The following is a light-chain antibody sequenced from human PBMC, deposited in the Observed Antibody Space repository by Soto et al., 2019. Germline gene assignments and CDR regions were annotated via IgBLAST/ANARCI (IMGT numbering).Light chain of an antibody. J-gene: IGKJ4*01. CDR3: QQYYGIPLT. CDR2: WAS. CDR1: RSLLHNSNDKNY. V-gene: IGKV4-1*01. Sequence: DIVMTQSPDSLAVSLGERATINCKSSRSLLHNSNDKNYLAWYQQKPGQPPKLLFYWASTRQSGVPERFSGSGSERDFTLTVASLRAEDVAVYYCQQYYGIPLTFGSGTQVEIK.